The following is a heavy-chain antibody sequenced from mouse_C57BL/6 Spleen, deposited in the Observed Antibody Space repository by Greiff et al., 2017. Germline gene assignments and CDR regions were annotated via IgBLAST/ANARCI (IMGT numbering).Heavy chain of an antibody. D-gene: IGHD1-1*01. CDR1: GYTFTSYW. CDR3: TPIDYYGSSYEAY. V-gene: IGHV1-5*01. J-gene: IGHJ3*01. CDR2: IYPGNSDT. Sequence: EVQLQQSGTVLARPGASVKMSCKTSGYTFTSYWMHWVKQRPGQGLEWIGAIYPGNSDTSYNQKFKGKAKLTAVTSASTAYMELSSLTNEDSAVYYCTPIDYYGSSYEAYWGQGTLVTVSA.